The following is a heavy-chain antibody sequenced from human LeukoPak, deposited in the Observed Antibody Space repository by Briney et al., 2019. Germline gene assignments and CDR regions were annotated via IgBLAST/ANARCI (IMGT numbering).Heavy chain of an antibody. Sequence: SETLSLTCTVSGGSISSYYWSWIRQRPGKGLEWIGYIYYSGSTNYNPSLKSRVTISVDTSKNQFSLKLSSVTAADTAVYYCARHEGYSSSQPFGYWGQGTLVTVSS. CDR3: ARHEGYSSSQPFGY. CDR2: IYYSGST. J-gene: IGHJ4*02. V-gene: IGHV4-59*08. CDR1: GGSISSYY. D-gene: IGHD6-13*01.